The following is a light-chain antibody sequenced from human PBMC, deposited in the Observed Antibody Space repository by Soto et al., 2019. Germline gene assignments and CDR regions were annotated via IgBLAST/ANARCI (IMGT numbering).Light chain of an antibody. V-gene: IGLV2-23*01. J-gene: IGLJ2*01. CDR3: YSYAGSTTHVI. CDR2: EGT. Sequence: QSALTQPASVSGSPGQSITISCTGTSSDVGTSNLVSWYQQCPGKTPKLMIYEGTKRPSGFSNRCSGSKCGNTASLTISGLQADDEADYYCYSYAGSTTHVIFGGGTKPTAL. CDR1: SSDVGTSNL.